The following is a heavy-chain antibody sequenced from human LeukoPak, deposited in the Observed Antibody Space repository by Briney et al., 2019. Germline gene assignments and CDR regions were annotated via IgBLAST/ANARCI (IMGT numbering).Heavy chain of an antibody. CDR1: GFTFSSYA. V-gene: IGHV3-30*01. Sequence: GRSLRLSCAASGFTFSSYAMHWVRQAPGKGLEWVAVISYDGSNKYYADSVKGRFTISGDNSKNTLYLQMNSLRAEDTAVYYCARAYYDFWSGPGAFDYWGQGTLVTVSS. J-gene: IGHJ4*02. D-gene: IGHD3-3*01. CDR2: ISYDGSNK. CDR3: ARAYYDFWSGPGAFDY.